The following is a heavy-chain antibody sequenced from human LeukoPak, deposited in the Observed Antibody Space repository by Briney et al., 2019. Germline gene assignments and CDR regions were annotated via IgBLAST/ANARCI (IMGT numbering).Heavy chain of an antibody. V-gene: IGHV6-1*01. J-gene: IGHJ4*02. CDR2: TYYRSKWYN. D-gene: IGHD6-19*01. CDR3: ARHKQRFRGYSSGSLFDY. Sequence: SQTLSLTCAISGDSVSSNSAAWNWIRQSPSRGLEWLGRTYYRSKWYNDYAVSVKSRITINPDTSKNQFSLKLSSVTAADTAVYYCARHKQRFRGYSSGSLFDYWGQGTLVTVSS. CDR1: GDSVSSNSAA.